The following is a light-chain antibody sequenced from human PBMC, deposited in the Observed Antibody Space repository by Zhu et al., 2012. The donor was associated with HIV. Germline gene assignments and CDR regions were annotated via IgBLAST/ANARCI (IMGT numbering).Light chain of an antibody. CDR1: QSVSNNY. Sequence: EIVLTQSPGTLSLSPGERATLSCRASQSVSNNYLAWYLQKPGQAPRLLIYGASSRATGIPDRFSGSGSGTDFTLTISGLEPEDFAVYYCQQYGRSTTFGGGTKVEIK. J-gene: IGKJ4*01. V-gene: IGKV3-20*01. CDR2: GAS. CDR3: QQYGRSTT.